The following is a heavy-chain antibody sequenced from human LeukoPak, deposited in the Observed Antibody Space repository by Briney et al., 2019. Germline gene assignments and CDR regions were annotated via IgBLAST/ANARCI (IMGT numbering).Heavy chain of an antibody. CDR3: ARVRGIRCSGGSCYPIDY. CDR2: IYYSGST. Sequence: SETLSLTCTVSGGSISSSSYYWGWIRQPPGKGLEWIGSIYYSGSTYYNPSLKSRVTISVDTSKNQFSLKLSSVTAADTAVYYCARVRGIRCSGGSCYPIDYWGQGTLVTVSS. V-gene: IGHV4-39*07. J-gene: IGHJ4*02. D-gene: IGHD2-15*01. CDR1: GGSISSSSYY.